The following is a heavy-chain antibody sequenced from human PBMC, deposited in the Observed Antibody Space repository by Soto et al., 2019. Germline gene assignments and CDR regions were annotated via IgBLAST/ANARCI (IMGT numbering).Heavy chain of an antibody. Sequence: GGSLRLSCAASGFTFRTYAMNWVRQAPGQGLEWVASISSGRDYIYYADSVKGRFTISKDNAKNSLFLQMKSLRAEDTAMYYCTSSYNWYEAWGQGTLVTVSS. CDR2: ISSGRDYI. CDR3: TSSYNWYEA. V-gene: IGHV3-21*01. CDR1: GFTFRTYA. D-gene: IGHD2-15*01. J-gene: IGHJ5*02.